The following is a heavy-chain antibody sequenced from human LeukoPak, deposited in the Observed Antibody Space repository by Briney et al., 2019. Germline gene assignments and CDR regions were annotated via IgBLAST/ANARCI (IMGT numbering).Heavy chain of an antibody. CDR1: GFPHDDYG. V-gene: IGHV3-20*04. CDR2: VNWNGGST. J-gene: IGHJ5*01. D-gene: IGHD3-10*01. CDR3: ARELTSLLWFGELFLLDS. Sequence: RPGGSLRLSCAPSGFPHDDYGMRWVRQAPAKGLEWVSGVNWNGGSTGYADSVKGRFTISRNNAKNSLYLQMNSLRAEDTALYCCARELTSLLWFGELFLLDSWGQGTLVTVSS.